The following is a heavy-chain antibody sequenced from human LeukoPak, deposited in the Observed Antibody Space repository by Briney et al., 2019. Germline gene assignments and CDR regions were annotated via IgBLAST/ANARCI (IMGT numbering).Heavy chain of an antibody. CDR1: GYTFTGYY. CDR3: ARDSSSWYGWFDP. D-gene: IGHD6-13*01. V-gene: IGHV1-2*02. Sequence: ASVKVSRKASGYTFTGYYMHWVRQAPGQGLEWMGWINPNSGGTNYAQKFQGRVTMTRDTSISTAYMELSRLRSDDTAVYYCARDSSSWYGWFDPWGQGTLVTVSS. J-gene: IGHJ5*02. CDR2: INPNSGGT.